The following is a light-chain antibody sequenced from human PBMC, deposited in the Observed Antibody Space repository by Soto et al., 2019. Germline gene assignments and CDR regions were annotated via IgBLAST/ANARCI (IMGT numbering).Light chain of an antibody. V-gene: IGKV3-11*01. CDR2: GAS. CDR1: QSVSSSY. J-gene: IGKJ4*01. Sequence: EIVLTQSPATLPLSPGERATLSCRASQSVSSSYLAWYQQKPGQAPRLLIYGASNRATGIPARFSGSGSGTDFTLTISSLEPEDFAVYYCQQRSKWVTFGRGTKVDNK. CDR3: QQRSKWVT.